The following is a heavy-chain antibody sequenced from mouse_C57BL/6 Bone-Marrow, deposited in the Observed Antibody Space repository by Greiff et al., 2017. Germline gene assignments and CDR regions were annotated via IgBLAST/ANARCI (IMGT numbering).Heavy chain of an antibody. CDR3: AREGYFDV. CDR1: GFTFSSYA. J-gene: IGHJ1*03. V-gene: IGHV5-4*01. CDR2: ISDGGSYT. Sequence: EVKVVESGGGLVKPGGSLKLSCAASGFTFSSYAMSWVRQTPEKRLEWVATISDGGSYTYYPDNVKGRFTISRDNAKNNLYLQMSQLKAEDTAMYYCAREGYFDVWGTGTTVTVSS.